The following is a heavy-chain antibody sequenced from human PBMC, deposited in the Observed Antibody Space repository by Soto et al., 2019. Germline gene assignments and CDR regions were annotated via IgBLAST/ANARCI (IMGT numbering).Heavy chain of an antibody. CDR1: GFASSSYA. D-gene: IGHD3-22*01. CDR3: AGGPTYYSDRGYFDY. V-gene: IGHV3-23*01. J-gene: IGHJ4*02. CDR2: ISGRGGNT. Sequence: EVQLLESGGGLEQPGGSLRLSCAASGFASSSYAMTWVRQAPGKGLEWVSGISGRGGNTYYADSVKGRYTISRDNSKNTMYLQMNSLRAEDTAVYYCAGGPTYYSDRGYFDYWGQGTLVTVSS.